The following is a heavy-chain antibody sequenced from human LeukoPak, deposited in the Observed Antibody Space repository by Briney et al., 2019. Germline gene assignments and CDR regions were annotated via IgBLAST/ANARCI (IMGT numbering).Heavy chain of an antibody. CDR1: GYTFTSYG. D-gene: IGHD3-22*01. Sequence: GASVKVSCKASGYTFTSYGISWVRQAPGQGLEWMGWISAYNGNTNYAQKLHGRVTMTTDTSTSTAYMELRSLRSDDTAVYYCARDAGNYYDSSGYDLWGQGTLVTVSS. J-gene: IGHJ5*02. CDR3: ARDAGNYYDSSGYDL. V-gene: IGHV1-18*01. CDR2: ISAYNGNT.